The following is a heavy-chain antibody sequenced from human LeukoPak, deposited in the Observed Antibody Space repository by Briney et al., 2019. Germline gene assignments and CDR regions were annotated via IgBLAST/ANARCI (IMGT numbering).Heavy chain of an antibody. CDR3: ATESYSYGYWFDP. V-gene: IGHV4-4*07. J-gene: IGHJ5*02. Sequence: ETLSLTCTVSGGSISTFFWSWIRQPAGKGLEWIGRIYTSGTTNYNPSLKSRVTMSVDTSKNQLSLKLTPVTAADTAVYYCATESYSYGYWFDPWGQGTLVTVSP. D-gene: IGHD5-18*01. CDR2: IYTSGTT. CDR1: GGSISTFF.